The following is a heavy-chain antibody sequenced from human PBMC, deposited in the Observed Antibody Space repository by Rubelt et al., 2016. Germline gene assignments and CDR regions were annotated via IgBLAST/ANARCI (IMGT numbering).Heavy chain of an antibody. V-gene: IGHV3-53*04. Sequence: LQLQESGPGLVKPSESLSLTCTVSGGSISSSSYYWGWIRQPPGKGLEWVSVICSGGSTYYADSVKGRFTISRHKSKNTLYLQMNSLRAEDTAVYYCARDIDMDVWGQGTTVTVSS. CDR1: GGSISSSSYY. CDR3: ARDIDMDV. J-gene: IGHJ6*02. D-gene: IGHD1-26*01. CDR2: ICSGGST.